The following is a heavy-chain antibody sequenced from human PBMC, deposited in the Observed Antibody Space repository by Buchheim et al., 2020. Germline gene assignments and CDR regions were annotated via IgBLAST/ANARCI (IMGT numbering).Heavy chain of an antibody. CDR3: ARGITGTTTLWFDP. J-gene: IGHJ5*02. D-gene: IGHD1-14*01. V-gene: IGHV4-30-2*01. Sequence: QLQLQEPGSGLVKPSQTLSLTCAVSGGSISSGGYSWSWIRQPPGKGLEWIGYIYHSGSTYYNPSLKSRVTISVDRSKNQFSLKLSSVTAADTAVYYCARGITGTTTLWFDPWGQGTL. CDR2: IYHSGST. CDR1: GGSISSGGYS.